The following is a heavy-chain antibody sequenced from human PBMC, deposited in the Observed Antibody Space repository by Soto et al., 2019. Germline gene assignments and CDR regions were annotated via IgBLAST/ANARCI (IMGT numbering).Heavy chain of an antibody. D-gene: IGHD6-19*01. CDR3: ATAQQPRQWLVPYFGY. CDR2: FDPEDGET. V-gene: IGHV1-24*01. CDR1: GYTLTELS. Sequence: VSVKVSCKVSGYTLTELSMRWVRQAPGKGLEWMGGFDPEDGETIYAQKFQGRVTMTEDTSTDTAYMELSSLRSEDTAVYYCATAQQPRQWLVPYFGYWGQGTLVTVSS. J-gene: IGHJ4*02.